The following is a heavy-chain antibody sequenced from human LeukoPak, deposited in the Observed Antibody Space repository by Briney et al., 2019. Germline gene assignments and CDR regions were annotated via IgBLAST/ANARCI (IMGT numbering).Heavy chain of an antibody. J-gene: IGHJ6*02. D-gene: IGHD6-13*01. Sequence: SAKVSCRASGGTFSSYAISWVRQAPGQGLEWMGRIIPILGIANYAQKFQGRVTITADKSTSTAYMELSSLRSEDTAVYYCASTIAAVNYCGMDVWGQGTTVTVSS. CDR1: GGTFSSYA. V-gene: IGHV1-69*04. CDR3: ASTIAAVNYCGMDV. CDR2: IIPILGIA.